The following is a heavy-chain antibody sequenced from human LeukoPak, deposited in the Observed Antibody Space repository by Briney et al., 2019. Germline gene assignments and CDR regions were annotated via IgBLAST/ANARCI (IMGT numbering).Heavy chain of an antibody. V-gene: IGHV3-7*01. J-gene: IGHJ4*01. Sequence: GGSLRLSCAASGFTFSSYWMSWVRRAPGKGLEWVASIKKDGSEKYYVDSVKGRFTITRDNAQNSLYLQMNSLRAEDTAVYYCARGRPEPFWGQGTLVTVSS. D-gene: IGHD1-14*01. CDR2: IKKDGSEK. CDR3: ARGRPEPF. CDR1: GFTFSSYW.